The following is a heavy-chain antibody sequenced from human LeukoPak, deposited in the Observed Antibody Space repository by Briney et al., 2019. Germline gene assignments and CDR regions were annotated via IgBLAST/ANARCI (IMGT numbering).Heavy chain of an antibody. V-gene: IGHV4-31*03. CDR2: IYYSGST. Sequence: SETLSLTCTVSGGSISSGGYYWSWIRQHPGKGLEWIGYIYYSGSTYYNPSLKSRVTISVDTSKNQFSLKLSSVTAADTAVNYCARSDYGDYSHLFDYWGQGTLVTVSS. J-gene: IGHJ4*02. CDR3: ARSDYGDYSHLFDY. CDR1: GGSISSGGYY. D-gene: IGHD4-17*01.